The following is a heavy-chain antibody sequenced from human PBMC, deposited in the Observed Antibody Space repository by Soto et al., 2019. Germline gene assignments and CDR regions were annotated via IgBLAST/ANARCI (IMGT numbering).Heavy chain of an antibody. CDR1: GFTFSSYA. J-gene: IGHJ3*02. CDR3: ARDQLRLGEFSSHPNDAFDI. D-gene: IGHD3-16*02. CDR2: IPYDGSHT. Sequence: GGSLRLSCAASGFTFSSYAMHWVRQAPGRGLEWVAAIPYDGSHTYYAESVQGRFTISRDNSKNTLYLQMDSLRAEDTAVYYCARDQLRLGEFSSHPNDAFDIWGQGTMVTVSS. V-gene: IGHV3-30*04.